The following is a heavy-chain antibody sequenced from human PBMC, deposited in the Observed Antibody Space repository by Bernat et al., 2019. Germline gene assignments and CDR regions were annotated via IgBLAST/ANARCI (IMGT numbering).Heavy chain of an antibody. D-gene: IGHD5-12*01. J-gene: IGHJ4*02. CDR3: AKDSKGGSSGYYFES. CDR2: ISYDGRDI. Sequence: QVQLVESGGGVAQPGRSLRLSCAASGFTFSRYGMHWVRQTPAKGLEWVAVISYDGRDIHYGDSVKGRFTISRDNPKNTLYLQMNSLGPEGMAVYYCAKDSKGGSSGYYFESWGPGTPVTVSS. CDR1: GFTFSRYG. V-gene: IGHV3-30*05.